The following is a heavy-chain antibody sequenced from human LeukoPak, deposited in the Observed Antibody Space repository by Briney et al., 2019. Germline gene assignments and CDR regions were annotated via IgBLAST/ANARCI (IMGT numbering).Heavy chain of an antibody. Sequence: GESLKISCKGSGYSFTSYWIGWVRQMPGKGLEWMGIIYPGDSDTRYSPSFQGQVTISADKSISTAYLQWSSLKASDTAMYYCAKQARRAYYYGSGTYAGSHYFDFWGQGTLVTVSS. V-gene: IGHV5-51*01. CDR3: AKQARRAYYYGSGTYAGSHYFDF. D-gene: IGHD3-10*01. CDR2: IYPGDSDT. J-gene: IGHJ4*02. CDR1: GYSFTSYW.